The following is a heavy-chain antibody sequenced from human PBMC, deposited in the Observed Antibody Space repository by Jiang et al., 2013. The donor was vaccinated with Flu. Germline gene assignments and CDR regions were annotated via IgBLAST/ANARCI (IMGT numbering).Heavy chain of an antibody. J-gene: IGHJ3*02. CDR3: ARANERWSPRMGAFDI. CDR1: GGSFSGYY. D-gene: IGHD4-23*01. CDR2: INHSGST. V-gene: IGHV4-34*01. Sequence: LLKPSETLSLTCAVYGGSFSGYYWSWIRQPPGKGLEWIGEINHSGSTNYNPSLKSRVTISVDTSKNQFSLKLSSVTAADTAVYYCARANERWSPRMGAFDIWGQGTMVTVSS.